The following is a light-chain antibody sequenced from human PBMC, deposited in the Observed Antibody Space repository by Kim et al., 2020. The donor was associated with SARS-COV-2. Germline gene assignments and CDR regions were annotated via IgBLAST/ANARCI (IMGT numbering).Light chain of an antibody. J-gene: IGLJ3*02. V-gene: IGLV3-21*04. CDR2: SDS. Sequence: SYELTQPPSVSVAPGKAARITCGGNNIGSKSAHWCQQKPGQAPVLVIYSDSDRPSGIPERFSGSNSANTATLTISRVEAGDEADYYCQVWDSDSDHWVFGGGTQLTVL. CDR3: QVWDSDSDHWV. CDR1: NIGSKS.